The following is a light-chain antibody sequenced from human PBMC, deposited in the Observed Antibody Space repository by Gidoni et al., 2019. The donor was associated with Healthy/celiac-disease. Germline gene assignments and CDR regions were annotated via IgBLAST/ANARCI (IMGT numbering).Light chain of an antibody. Sequence: DIVMTQSPLSLPVTPGEPASISCRSSQSLLHSNGYNYLDLYLQKPGQSPQLLTYLGSNRASGVPDRFSGSGSGTDFTLKISRVEAEDVGVYYCMQALQTAFTFGPGTKVDIK. V-gene: IGKV2-28*01. CDR2: LGS. J-gene: IGKJ3*01. CDR1: QSLLHSNGYNY. CDR3: MQALQTAFT.